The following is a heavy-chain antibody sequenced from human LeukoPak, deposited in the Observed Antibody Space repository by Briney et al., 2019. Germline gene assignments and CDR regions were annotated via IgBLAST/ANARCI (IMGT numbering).Heavy chain of an antibody. Sequence: SETLSLTCAVSGDSITNNNWWTWVRQPPGKGLEWIGDIYHSGTTNYNPSLKSRVTISLDTSKNQFSPKMNSMTAADTAVYYCARERAAGNPSHFDYWGQGSLVTVSS. J-gene: IGHJ4*02. CDR3: ARERAAGNPSHFDY. V-gene: IGHV4-4*02. CDR1: GDSITNNNW. CDR2: IYHSGTT. D-gene: IGHD6-13*01.